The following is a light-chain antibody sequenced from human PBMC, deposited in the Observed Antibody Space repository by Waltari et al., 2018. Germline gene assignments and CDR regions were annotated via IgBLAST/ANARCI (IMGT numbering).Light chain of an antibody. Sequence: DIVMTQSPDSLAVSLGERATIKCKSSQILLYSSNNKNYLAWYQQKPGQPPKHLIYWASTRESGVPDRFSGSGSGTDFTLTISSLQAEDVAIYYCQQYYSTLVFGQGTKLEIK. CDR2: WAS. J-gene: IGKJ2*01. V-gene: IGKV4-1*01. CDR3: QQYYSTLV. CDR1: QILLYSSNNKNY.